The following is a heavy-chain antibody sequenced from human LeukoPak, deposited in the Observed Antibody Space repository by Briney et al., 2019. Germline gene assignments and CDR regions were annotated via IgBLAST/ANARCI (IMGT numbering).Heavy chain of an antibody. CDR3: ARHNYGGNSYSAAFDI. Sequence: PSETLSLTCAVSGYSISSGYYWGWIRQPPGKGLEWIGSIYHSGNTYYNPSLKSRVTISVDTSKNQFSLKLTSVTAADTAVYYCARHNYGGNSYSAAFDIWGQGTVVTVSS. V-gene: IGHV4-38-2*01. J-gene: IGHJ3*02. D-gene: IGHD4-23*01. CDR2: IYHSGNT. CDR1: GYSISSGYY.